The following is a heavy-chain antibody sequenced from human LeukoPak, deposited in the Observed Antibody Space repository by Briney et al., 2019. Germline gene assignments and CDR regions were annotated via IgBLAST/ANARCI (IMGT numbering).Heavy chain of an antibody. D-gene: IGHD1-26*01. CDR1: GGSISSGSYY. J-gene: IGHJ4*02. CDR3: ASFLLGASYFDY. Sequence: SETLSLTCTVSGGSISSGSYYWSWIRQPAGKGLEWIVRIYTSGSTNYNPSLKSRVTISVDTSKNQFSLKLSSVPAADTAVYYCASFLLGASYFDYWGQGTLVTVSS. V-gene: IGHV4-61*02. CDR2: IYTSGST.